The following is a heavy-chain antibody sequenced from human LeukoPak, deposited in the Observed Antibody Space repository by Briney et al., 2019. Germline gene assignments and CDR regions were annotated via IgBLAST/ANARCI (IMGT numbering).Heavy chain of an antibody. V-gene: IGHV3-73*01. J-gene: IGHJ4*02. CDR3: ARVRWHYASFDY. CDR1: GFTFSGSA. CDR2: IRSKTNNYAT. D-gene: IGHD4-23*01. Sequence: GGSLRLSCAASGFTFSGSAMHWVRQASGKGLDWVGRIRSKTNNYATAYAASVKGRFTVSRDDSNNTAFLQMNSLKTEDTAVYYCARVRWHYASFDYWGQGTLVTVSS.